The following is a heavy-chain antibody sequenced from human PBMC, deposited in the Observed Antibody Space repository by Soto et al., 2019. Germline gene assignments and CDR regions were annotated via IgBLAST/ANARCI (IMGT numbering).Heavy chain of an antibody. Sequence: SETLSLTCAVYGGSISSGGYSWSWIRHPPGKGLEWIGYIYHSGSTYYNPSLKSRVTISVDRSKNQFSLKLSSVTAADTAVYYCASLSMEDGYYCDRMDVCGQGTTVTVSS. CDR3: ASLSMEDGYYCDRMDV. CDR1: GGSISSGGYS. D-gene: IGHD2-8*01. J-gene: IGHJ6*02. CDR2: IYHSGST. V-gene: IGHV4-30-2*01.